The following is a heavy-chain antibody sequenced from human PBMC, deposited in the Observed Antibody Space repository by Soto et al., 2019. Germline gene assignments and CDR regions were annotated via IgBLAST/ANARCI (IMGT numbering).Heavy chain of an antibody. CDR3: ARDSAEWGVDT. J-gene: IGHJ5*02. D-gene: IGHD1-26*01. Sequence: SETLSLTCTVSGGSVSSGSYYWSWIRQPPGKGLEWIGYIYYSGSTNYSPSLKSRVTISVDTSKNQFSLKLSSVTAADTAVYYCARDSAEWGVDTWGQGTLVTVSS. CDR2: IYYSGST. V-gene: IGHV4-61*01. CDR1: GGSVSSGSYY.